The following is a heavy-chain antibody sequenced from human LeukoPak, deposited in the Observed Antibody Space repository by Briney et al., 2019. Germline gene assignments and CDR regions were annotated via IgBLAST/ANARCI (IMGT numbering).Heavy chain of an antibody. CDR3: ARVRVDHNWFDP. CDR2: ISSSSSYI. Sequence: GGSLRLSCAASGFTFSSYSVNRVRQAPGKGLEWVSSISSSSSYIYYADSVKGRFTISRDNAKNSLYLQMNSLRAEDTAVYYCARVRVDHNWFDPWGQGTLVTVSS. J-gene: IGHJ5*02. CDR1: GFTFSSYS. V-gene: IGHV3-21*01. D-gene: IGHD3-3*01.